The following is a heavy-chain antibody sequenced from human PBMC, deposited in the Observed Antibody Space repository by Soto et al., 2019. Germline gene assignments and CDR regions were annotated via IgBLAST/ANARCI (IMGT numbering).Heavy chain of an antibody. J-gene: IGHJ4*02. CDR1: GFTFSSYS. D-gene: IGHD3-16*01. V-gene: IGHV3-53*01. CDR2: IYSVGST. Sequence: PWWTLRLSCASSGFTFSSYSMNWVRQAPGKGLEWVSVIYSVGSTYYADSVKGRFTISRDNSKNTLYLQMNSLRAEDTAVYYCARDLGGGFDYWGQGTLVTVSS. CDR3: ARDLGGGFDY.